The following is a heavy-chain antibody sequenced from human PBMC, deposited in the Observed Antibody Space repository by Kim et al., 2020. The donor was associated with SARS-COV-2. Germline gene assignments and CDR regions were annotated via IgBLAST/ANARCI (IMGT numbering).Heavy chain of an antibody. D-gene: IGHD6-13*01. Sequence: GGSLRLSCAASGFTFSSYSMNWVRQAPGKGLEWVSYISSSSSTIYYADSVKGRFTISRDNAKNSLYLQMNSLRDEDTAVYYCARGSLRYSSSWYTDYWGQGTLVTVSS. CDR3: ARGSLRYSSSWYTDY. V-gene: IGHV3-48*02. CDR2: ISSSSSTI. J-gene: IGHJ4*02. CDR1: GFTFSSYS.